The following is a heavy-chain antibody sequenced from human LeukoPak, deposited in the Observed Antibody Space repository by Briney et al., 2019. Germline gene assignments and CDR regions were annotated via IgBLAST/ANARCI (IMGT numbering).Heavy chain of an antibody. J-gene: IGHJ4*02. Sequence: SETLSLTCTASGGSISSYYWSWIRQPPGKGLEWIGSLFYSGNTNYNPSLKSRVTISLDTSKNQVSLKLSSVTAADTAVYYCARGSSPFDYWGQGTLVTVSS. CDR2: LFYSGNT. CDR3: ARGSSPFDY. V-gene: IGHV4-59*08. CDR1: GGSISSYY.